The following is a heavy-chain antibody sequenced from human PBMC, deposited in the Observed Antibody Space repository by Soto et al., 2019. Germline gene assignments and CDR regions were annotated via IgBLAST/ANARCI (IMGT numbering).Heavy chain of an antibody. CDR1: GFTFDDHA. D-gene: IGHD6-19*01. J-gene: IGHJ4*02. CDR3: GKAGSGWYYYFDY. V-gene: IGHV3-9*01. Sequence: GGSLRLSCAASGFTFDDHAMHWVRQAPGKGLEWVSGIRWTSGSIGYADSVKGRFTISRDNAKNSLYLQMNSLRAEDTALYYFGKAGSGWYYYFDYWGKGTLVTTSS. CDR2: IRWTSGSI.